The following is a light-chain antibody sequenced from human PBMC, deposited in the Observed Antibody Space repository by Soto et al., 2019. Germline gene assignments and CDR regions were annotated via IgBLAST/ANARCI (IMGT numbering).Light chain of an antibody. CDR1: QSVSSSY. CDR2: GAS. J-gene: IGKJ3*01. V-gene: IGKV3-20*01. CDR3: QQYGRSPPFS. Sequence: EIVLTQSPGTLSLSPGERATLSCRASQSVSSSYLAWYQQKPGQAPRLLIYGASSRATGIPDRFSGSGSGTDFTLTISRLEPEEFAVYYCQQYGRSPPFSFGPGTKLDSK.